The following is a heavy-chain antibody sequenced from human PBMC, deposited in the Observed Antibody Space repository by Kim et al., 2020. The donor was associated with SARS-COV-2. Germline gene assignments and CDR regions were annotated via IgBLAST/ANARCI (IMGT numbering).Heavy chain of an antibody. CDR1: GYTFTSYA. D-gene: IGHD3-10*01. CDR3: ARVPWNYYGSGSPTYYFDY. CDR2: INTNTGNP. V-gene: IGHV7-4-1*02. J-gene: IGHJ4*02. Sequence: ASVKVSCKASGYTFTSYAMNWVRQAPGQGLEWMGWINTNTGNPTYAQGFTGRFVFSLDTSVSTAYLQISSLKAEDTAVYYCARVPWNYYGSGSPTYYFDYWGQGTLVTVSS.